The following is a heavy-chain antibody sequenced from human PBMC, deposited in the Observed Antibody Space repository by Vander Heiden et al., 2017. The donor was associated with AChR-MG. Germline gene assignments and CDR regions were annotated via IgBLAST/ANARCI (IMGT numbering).Heavy chain of an antibody. CDR1: GFTFSSYN. CDR3: ARERYFDWLLWGPEDH. D-gene: IGHD3-9*01. J-gene: IGHJ4*02. CDR2: ISSSSGTI. Sequence: EVQLVESGGGLVQPGGSLRLSCAASGFTFSSYNMNWVRQAPGKGLEWVSYISSSSGTIYYADSVKGRFTISRDNAKNSLYLQMNSLREEDTAVYYCARERYFDWLLWGPEDHWGQGTLVTVSS. V-gene: IGHV3-48*02.